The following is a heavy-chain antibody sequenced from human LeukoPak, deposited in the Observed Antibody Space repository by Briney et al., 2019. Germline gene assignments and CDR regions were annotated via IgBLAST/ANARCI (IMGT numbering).Heavy chain of an antibody. CDR2: IKEDGSET. J-gene: IGHJ4*02. D-gene: IGHD1-1*01. V-gene: IGHV3-7*02. CDR1: GFTLGSYW. CDR3: ARTTYGDY. Sequence: PGGSLRLSCAASGFTLGSYWMTWVRQAPRKGLEWAAAIKEDGSETYYVDSVKGRFTISRDNAKDSLYLQMSSLRAEDTAAYYCARTTYGDYWGQGTLVTVSS.